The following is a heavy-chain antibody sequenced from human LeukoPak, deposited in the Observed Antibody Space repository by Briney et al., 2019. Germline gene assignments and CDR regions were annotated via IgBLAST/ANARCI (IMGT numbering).Heavy chain of an antibody. CDR3: AREGSGWGYYYMDV. CDR1: GGTFSRYA. V-gene: IGHV1-69*13. CDR2: IIPIFGTA. D-gene: IGHD6-19*01. Sequence: GASVKVSCKASGGTFSRYAISWVRQAPGQGLEWMGGIIPIFGTANYAQKFQGRVTITADESTSTAYMELSSLRSEDTAVYYCAREGSGWGYYYMDVWGKGTTVTVSS. J-gene: IGHJ6*03.